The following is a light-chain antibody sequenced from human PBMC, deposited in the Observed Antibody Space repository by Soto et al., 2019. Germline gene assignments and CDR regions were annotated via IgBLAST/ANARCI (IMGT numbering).Light chain of an antibody. CDR1: QSLTNSR. J-gene: IGKJ2*01. Sequence: EIVLTQSPGTLSLSPGERATLSCRASQSLTNSRLAWYQQKPGQAPKVLIYGGSNRATGIPDRFSGSGSGTDFTLTISRLEPEDFATYYCQQTYTPPFTFGQGTKLQIK. CDR2: GGS. V-gene: IGKV3-20*01. CDR3: QQTYTPPFT.